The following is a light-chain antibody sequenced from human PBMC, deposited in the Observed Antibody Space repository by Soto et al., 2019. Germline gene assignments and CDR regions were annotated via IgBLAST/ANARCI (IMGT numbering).Light chain of an antibody. CDR3: QQYDTWHVWT. CDR2: GAS. Sequence: IVLTQSPATLSVSPGEKATLSCRASQSVSSNLAWYQQKPGQAPRLLMYGASTRATAIPARFSGSGSGTEFTLNITSLQAEDIAVYYCQQYDTWHVWTFDQGTKVEI. V-gene: IGKV3-15*01. J-gene: IGKJ1*01. CDR1: QSVSSN.